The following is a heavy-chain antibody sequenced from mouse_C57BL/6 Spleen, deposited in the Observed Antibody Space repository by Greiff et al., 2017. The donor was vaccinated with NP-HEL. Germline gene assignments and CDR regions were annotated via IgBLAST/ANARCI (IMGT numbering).Heavy chain of an antibody. V-gene: IGHV1-82*01. CDR2: IYPGDGDT. D-gene: IGHD1-3*01. Sequence: QVQLQQSGPELVKPGASVKISCKASGYAFSSSWMNWVKQRPGKGLEWIGRIYPGDGDTNYNGKFKGKATLTADKSSSTAYMQLSSLTSEDSAVYFCARDNGYLGDYWGQGTSVTVSS. J-gene: IGHJ4*01. CDR1: GYAFSSSW. CDR3: ARDNGYLGDY.